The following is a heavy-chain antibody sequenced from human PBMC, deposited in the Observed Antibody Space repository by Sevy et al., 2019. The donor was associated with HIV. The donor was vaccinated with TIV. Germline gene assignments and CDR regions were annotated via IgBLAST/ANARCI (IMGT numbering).Heavy chain of an antibody. V-gene: IGHV3-48*02. Sequence: GGSLRLSCAASGFTFSSYSMNWVRQAPGKGLEWVSYISSSSSTIYYAHSVKGRFTISRDNAKNSLYLQRNSLRDEDTAVYYCARDQADYNWFDPWGQGTLVTVSS. CDR3: ARDQADYNWFDP. CDR1: GFTFSSYS. CDR2: ISSSSSTI. J-gene: IGHJ5*02.